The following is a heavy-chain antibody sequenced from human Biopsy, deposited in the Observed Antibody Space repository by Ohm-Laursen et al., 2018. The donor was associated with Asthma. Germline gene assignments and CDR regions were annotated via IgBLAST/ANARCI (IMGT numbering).Heavy chain of an antibody. CDR1: GYSLTDLS. D-gene: IGHD4-17*01. V-gene: IGHV1-24*01. Sequence: GASVKVSCKLSGYSLTDLSMHWVRQAPGQGLEWMGGHDHEEGGTVNARRFQGRVTITADESTSTAYMEVTSLRSEDTAVYYCASDFPKDYVRYNFQFWGQGTLVTVSS. CDR2: HDHEEGGT. J-gene: IGHJ4*02. CDR3: ASDFPKDYVRYNFQF.